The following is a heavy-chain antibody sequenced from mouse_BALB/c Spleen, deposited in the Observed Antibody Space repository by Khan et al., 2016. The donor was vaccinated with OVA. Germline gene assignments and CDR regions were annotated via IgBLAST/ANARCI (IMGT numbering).Heavy chain of an antibody. Sequence: VQLQQSGPVMARPGASVRMSCKASGYIFTDFLMHWVKQRPGQGLEWIGSVYPGTTDTNYYQQFKDKAKLTAVPSATTAYMELTSLTDEDSAVYFCTRAGYGAFAYWGQGTLVTVSA. J-gene: IGHJ3*01. V-gene: IGHV1-5*01. CDR3: TRAGYGAFAY. CDR2: VYPGTTDT. D-gene: IGHD1-1*01. CDR1: GYIFTDFL.